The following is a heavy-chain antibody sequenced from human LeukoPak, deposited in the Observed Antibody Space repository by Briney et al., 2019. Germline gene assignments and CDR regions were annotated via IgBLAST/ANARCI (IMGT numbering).Heavy chain of an antibody. V-gene: IGHV4-39*01. CDR3: ASVPYDFWSGYFYY. D-gene: IGHD3-3*01. CDR2: IYYSGST. CDR1: GGSISSYY. J-gene: IGHJ4*02. Sequence: SETLSLTCTVSGGSISSYYWGWIRQPPGKGLEWIGSIYYSGSTYYNPSLKSRVTISVDTSKNQFSLKLSSVTAADTAVYYCASVPYDFWSGYFYYWGQGTLVTVSS.